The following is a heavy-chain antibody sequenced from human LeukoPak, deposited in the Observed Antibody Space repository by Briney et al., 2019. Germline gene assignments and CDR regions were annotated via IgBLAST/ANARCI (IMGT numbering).Heavy chain of an antibody. CDR2: IKQDGSEK. CDR3: ARMGRVPAAIRVDP. D-gene: IGHD2-2*01. CDR1: GFTFSSYW. J-gene: IGHJ5*02. V-gene: IGHV3-7*01. Sequence: PGGSLRLSCAAPGFTFSSYWMSWVRQAPGKGLEWVANIKQDGSEKYYVDSVKGRFTISRDNAKNSLYLQMNSLRAEDTAVYYCARMGRVPAAIRVDPWGQGTLVTVSS.